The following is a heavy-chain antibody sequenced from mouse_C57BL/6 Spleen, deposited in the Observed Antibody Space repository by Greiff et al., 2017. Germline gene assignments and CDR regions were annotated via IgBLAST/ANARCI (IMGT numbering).Heavy chain of an antibody. D-gene: IGHD1-1*01. V-gene: IGHV5-17*01. J-gene: IGHJ4*01. CDR2: ISSGSSTI. CDR3: AREIITTVVAHYAMDY. CDR1: GFTFSDYG. Sequence: EVQVVESGGGLVKPGGSLKLSCAASGFTFSDYGMHWVRQAPEKGLEWVAYISSGSSTIYYADTVKGRFTISRDNAKNTLFLQMTSLRSEDTAMYYCAREIITTVVAHYAMDYWGQGTSVTVSS.